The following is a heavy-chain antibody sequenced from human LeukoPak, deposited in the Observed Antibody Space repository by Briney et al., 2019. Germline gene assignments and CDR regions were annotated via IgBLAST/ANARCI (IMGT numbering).Heavy chain of an antibody. J-gene: IGHJ4*02. CDR1: GFTFSNAW. Sequence: NPGGSLRLSCAASGFTFSNAWMSWVRQAPGKGLEWVGRIKSKSDDETTDYAAPVKGRFSISRDDSKNTLYVQMNSLKIEDTAVYYCTSLERPLPLWGQGTLVTVSS. CDR2: IKSKSDDETT. CDR3: TSLERPLPL. V-gene: IGHV3-15*01. D-gene: IGHD1-1*01.